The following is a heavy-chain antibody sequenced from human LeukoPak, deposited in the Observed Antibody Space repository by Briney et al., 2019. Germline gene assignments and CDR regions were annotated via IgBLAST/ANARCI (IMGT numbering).Heavy chain of an antibody. J-gene: IGHJ4*02. CDR3: ARMSHYSSGWYYLDY. Sequence: SGPTLVNPTQTLTLTCTFSGFSLSTSGMRVSWIRQPPGKALVWVARIDWDDDKYYSTSLKTRLTISKDTSKNQVVLTMTNVDPVDTATYYCARMSHYSSGWYYLDYWGQGTLVTVSS. CDR2: IDWDDDK. V-gene: IGHV2-70*10. CDR1: GFSLSTSGMR. D-gene: IGHD6-13*01.